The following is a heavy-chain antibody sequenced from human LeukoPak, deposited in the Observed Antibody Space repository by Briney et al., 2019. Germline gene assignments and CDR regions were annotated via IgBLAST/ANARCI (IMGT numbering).Heavy chain of an antibody. CDR1: GFTFSSYW. J-gene: IGHJ5*02. CDR2: IWYDGSNK. V-gene: IGHV3-33*08. Sequence: QPGGSLRLSCAASGFTFSSYWMNWVRQAPGKGLEWVAVIWYDGSNKYYADSVKGRFTISRDNSKNTLYLQMNSLRAEDTAVYYCARARLWFGENWFDPWGQGTLVTVSS. CDR3: ARARLWFGENWFDP. D-gene: IGHD3-10*01.